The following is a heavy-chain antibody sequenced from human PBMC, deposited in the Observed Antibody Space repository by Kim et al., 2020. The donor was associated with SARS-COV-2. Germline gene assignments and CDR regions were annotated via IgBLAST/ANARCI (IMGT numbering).Heavy chain of an antibody. CDR2: IRSKAYGGTT. CDR3: TRDRVVVVISKTNYFDY. CDR1: GFTFGDYA. V-gene: IGHV3-49*03. Sequence: GGSLRLSCTASGFTFGDYAMSWFRQAPGKGLEWVGFIRSKAYGGTTEYAASVKGRFTISRDDSKSIAYLQMNSLKTEDTAVYYCTRDRVVVVISKTNYFDYWGQGTLVTVSS. J-gene: IGHJ4*02. D-gene: IGHD3-22*01.